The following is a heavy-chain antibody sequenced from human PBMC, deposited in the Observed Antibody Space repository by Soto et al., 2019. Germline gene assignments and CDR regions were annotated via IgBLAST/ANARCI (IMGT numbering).Heavy chain of an antibody. J-gene: IGHJ3*02. Sequence: PGESLKISCKGSGYSFTSYWVSWVRQMPGKGLEWMGRIDPSDSYTNYSPSFQGHVTISADKSISTAYLQWSSLKASDTAMYYCARHILTVYYVVGDAFYTWAQGTMVTVSS. D-gene: IGHD3-9*01. CDR3: ARHILTVYYVVGDAFYT. CDR2: IDPSDSYT. CDR1: GYSFTSYW. V-gene: IGHV5-10-1*01.